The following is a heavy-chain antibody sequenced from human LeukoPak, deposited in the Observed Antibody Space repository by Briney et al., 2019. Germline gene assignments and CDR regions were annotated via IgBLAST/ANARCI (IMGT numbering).Heavy chain of an antibody. CDR2: ISPYIGST. V-gene: IGHV1-18*01. D-gene: IGHD6-13*01. CDR3: ARALREYSSSWFSDF. Sequence: ASVKVSCRASGYTFRSYGISWVRQAPGQGLEWMGWISPYIGSTNYPQKFEGRVTRTTDTSTSTAYMELRSLRSDDTAVYFCARALREYSSSWFSDFWGQGTLVTVSS. CDR1: GYTFRSYG. J-gene: IGHJ4*02.